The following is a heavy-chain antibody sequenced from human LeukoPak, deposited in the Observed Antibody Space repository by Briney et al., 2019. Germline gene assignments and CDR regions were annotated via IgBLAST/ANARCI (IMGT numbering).Heavy chain of an antibody. J-gene: IGHJ4*02. CDR2: IIPIFGTA. Sequence: AASVKVSCKASGGTFSSYAISWVRQAPGQGLEWMGGIIPIFGTANYAQKFQGRVTITADESTSTAYMELSSLRAGDTAIYYCARDYWWNYDYWDQGTLVTVSS. CDR1: GGTFSSYA. V-gene: IGHV1-69*13. D-gene: IGHD1-7*01. CDR3: ARDYWWNYDY.